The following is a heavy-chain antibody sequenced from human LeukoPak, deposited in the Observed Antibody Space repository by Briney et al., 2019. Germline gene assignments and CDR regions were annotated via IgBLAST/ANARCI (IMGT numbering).Heavy chain of an antibody. CDR1: GYTFTIYD. CDR3: AIVRQTNWFDP. CDR2: MNPNSGDT. V-gene: IGHV1-8*01. D-gene: IGHD2/OR15-2a*01. J-gene: IGHJ5*02. Sequence: ASVTVSFTASGYTFTIYDINWVRQAPGQGLEWMGWMNPNSGDTGYAQKFQGRVTMTRNNSISTAYMELSSLRSEDTAVYYCAIVRQTNWFDPWGQGTLVTVSS.